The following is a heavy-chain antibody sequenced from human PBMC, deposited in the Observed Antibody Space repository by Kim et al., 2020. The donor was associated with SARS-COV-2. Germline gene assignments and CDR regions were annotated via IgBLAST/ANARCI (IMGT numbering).Heavy chain of an antibody. D-gene: IGHD2-2*01. CDR1: GYTFTSYG. CDR2: ISAYNGNT. Sequence: ASVKVSCKASGYTFTSYGISWVRQAPGQGLEWMGWISAYNGNTNYAQKLQGTVTMTTDTSTSTAYMELRSLRSDDTAVYYCARVLGITDIVVVPAAIALNWFDPWGQGTLVTVSS. CDR3: ARVLGITDIVVVPAAIALNWFDP. J-gene: IGHJ5*02. V-gene: IGHV1-18*04.